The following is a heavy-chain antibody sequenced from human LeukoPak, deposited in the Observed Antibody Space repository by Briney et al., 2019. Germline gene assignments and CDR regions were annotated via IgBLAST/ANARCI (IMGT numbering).Heavy chain of an antibody. Sequence: PTGGSLRRSCAASGFAFSSYSMDWVRQAPGKGLEWVSAISGSGGNTYYADSVKGRFTIPRDNSKNTLYLQMNSLRAEDTAVYYCAKDYGLLWPDYWGQGTLVTVSS. CDR2: ISGSGGNT. CDR3: AKDYGLLWPDY. CDR1: GFAFSSYS. D-gene: IGHD2-21*01. J-gene: IGHJ4*02. V-gene: IGHV3-23*01.